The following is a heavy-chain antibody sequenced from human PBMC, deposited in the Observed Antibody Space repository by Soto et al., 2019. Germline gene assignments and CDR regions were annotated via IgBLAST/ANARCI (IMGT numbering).Heavy chain of an antibody. V-gene: IGHV4-39*01. Sequence: SETLSLTCTVSGGSISSSSYYWGWIRQPPGKGLEWIGSIYYSGSTYYNPSLKSRVTISVDTSKNQFSLKLSSVTAADTAVYYCARPFPDSSSWYGAAWFDPWGQGTLVTVSS. CDR1: GGSISSSSYY. D-gene: IGHD6-13*01. CDR2: IYYSGST. J-gene: IGHJ5*02. CDR3: ARPFPDSSSWYGAAWFDP.